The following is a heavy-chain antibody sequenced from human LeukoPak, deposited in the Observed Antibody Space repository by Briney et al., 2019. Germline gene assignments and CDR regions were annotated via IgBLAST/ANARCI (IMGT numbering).Heavy chain of an antibody. Sequence: PSETLSLTCSVSGGSINDYYWNWIRQPAGKGLEWIGRFYSSGGTYYNPSLKSPVSISVDKSKNQFSLKLSSVTAADTAVYYCARGSFGHFDRWGQGTLVTVS. V-gene: IGHV4-4*07. CDR2: FYSSGGT. D-gene: IGHD5-18*01. CDR1: GGSINDYY. CDR3: ARGSFGHFDR. J-gene: IGHJ4*02.